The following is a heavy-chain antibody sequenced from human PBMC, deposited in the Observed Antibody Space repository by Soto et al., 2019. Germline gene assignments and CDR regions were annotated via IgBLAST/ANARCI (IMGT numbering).Heavy chain of an antibody. J-gene: IGHJ6*03. CDR1: GYTFTGYY. V-gene: IGHV1-2*04. CDR2: INPNSGGT. Sequence: GASVKVSCKASGYTFTGYYMHWVRQAPGQGLEWMGWINPNSGGTNYAQKFQGWVTMTRDTSISTAYMELSRLRSDDTAMYYCARGRAGKQQLVKGNYYYYYMDVWGKGTTVTVS. CDR3: ARGRAGKQQLVKGNYYYYYMDV. D-gene: IGHD6-13*01.